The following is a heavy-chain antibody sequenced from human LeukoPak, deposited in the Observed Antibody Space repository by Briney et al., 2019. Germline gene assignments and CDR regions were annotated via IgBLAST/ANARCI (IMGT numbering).Heavy chain of an antibody. V-gene: IGHV3-33*01. CDR1: GFTFSSYG. CDR3: ARGSGNYGMDV. CDR2: IWYDGSNK. J-gene: IGHJ6*02. Sequence: GGSLRLSCAASGFTFSSYGMPWVRQAPGKGLEWVAVIWYDGSNKYYADSVKGRFTISRDNSKNTLYLQMNSLRAEDTAVYYCARGSGNYGMDVWGQGTTVTVSS.